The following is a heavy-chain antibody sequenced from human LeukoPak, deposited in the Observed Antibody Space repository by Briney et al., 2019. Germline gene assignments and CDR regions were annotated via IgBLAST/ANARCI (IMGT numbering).Heavy chain of an antibody. J-gene: IGHJ4*02. V-gene: IGHV4-39*01. Sequence: PSETLSLTCTVSGGSISGSPYYWGWVRQPPGKGLEWIGSIHDRGNTYYNPSLKSRVTISVDTSKNQFSLKLSSVTAADTAVYYRARAGLETYYGKSYFDYWGQGTLVTVSS. D-gene: IGHD3-10*01. CDR3: ARAGLETYYGKSYFDY. CDR1: GGSISGSPYY. CDR2: IHDRGNT.